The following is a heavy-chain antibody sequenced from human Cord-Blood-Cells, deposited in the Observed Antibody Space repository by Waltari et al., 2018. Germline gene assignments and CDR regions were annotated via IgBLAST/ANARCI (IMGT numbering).Heavy chain of an antibody. D-gene: IGHD1-20*01. J-gene: IGHJ4*02. CDR2: IYSGGST. Sequence: EVQLVESGGGLVKPGGSLRLSCAASGCTVSSNYMSLVRQDPGKGLEWVSVIYSGGSTYYADSVKGRFTISRHNSKNTLYLQMNSLRAEDTAVYYCARVTGTYYFDYWGQGTLVTVSS. V-gene: IGHV3-53*04. CDR3: ARVTGTYYFDY. CDR1: GCTVSSNY.